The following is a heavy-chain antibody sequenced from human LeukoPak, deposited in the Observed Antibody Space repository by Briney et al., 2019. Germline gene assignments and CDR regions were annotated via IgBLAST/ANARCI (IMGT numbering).Heavy chain of an antibody. V-gene: IGHV1-69*13. CDR2: LIPIFGTA. J-gene: IGHJ6*02. CDR1: GGTFSSYA. D-gene: IGHD1-7*01. Sequence: SVKVSCKASGGTFSSYAISWVRQAPGQGLEWMGGLIPIFGTANYAQKFQGRVTITADESTSTAYMELSSLRSEDTAVYYCARDKGQLELLDDYYYYYGMDVWGQGTRVTVSS. CDR3: ARDKGQLELLDDYYYYYGMDV.